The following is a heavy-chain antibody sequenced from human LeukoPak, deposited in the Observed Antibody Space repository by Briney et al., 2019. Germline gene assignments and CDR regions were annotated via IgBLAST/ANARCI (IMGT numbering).Heavy chain of an antibody. CDR3: ARVVGSY. CDR2: INHSGST. D-gene: IGHD2-2*01. CDR1: GGSFSGYY. Sequence: PSETLSLTCAVYGGSFSGYYWSWIRQPPGKGLEWIGEINHSGSTNYNPSLKGRVTISVDTSKNQFSLKLSSVTAADTAVYYCARVVGSYWGQGTLVTVSS. J-gene: IGHJ4*02. V-gene: IGHV4-34*01.